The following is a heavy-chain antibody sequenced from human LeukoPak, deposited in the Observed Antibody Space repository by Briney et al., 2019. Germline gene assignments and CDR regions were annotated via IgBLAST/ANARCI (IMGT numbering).Heavy chain of an antibody. D-gene: IGHD3-10*01. CDR2: ISDIGS. J-gene: IGHJ6*03. Sequence: SETLSLTCNVSGASISSYYWTWIRQPPGKGLEWIASISDIGSNYNPSLRRRVTTSLDTSKNQFFLNLRSVTAADTAVYYCARDFMVRGDQVNYYYYYMDVWGTGATITVSS. CDR3: ARDFMVRGDQVNYYYYYMDV. CDR1: GASISSYY. V-gene: IGHV4-59*01.